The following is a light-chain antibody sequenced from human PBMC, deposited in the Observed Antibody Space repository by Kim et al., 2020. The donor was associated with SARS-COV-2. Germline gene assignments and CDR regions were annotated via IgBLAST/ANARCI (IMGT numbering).Light chain of an antibody. CDR2: GVS. V-gene: IGKV3-15*01. CDR3: QQYNNWPRT. J-gene: IGKJ1*01. Sequence: EVVMTQSPVTLSVSPGERATLSCRASQSVSSNLAWYQQKPGQSPRLLIYGVSFRATGIPARFSGSGSGTEFTLIISSLQSEDFAVYYCQQYNNWPRTFGQGTKVDIK. CDR1: QSVSSN.